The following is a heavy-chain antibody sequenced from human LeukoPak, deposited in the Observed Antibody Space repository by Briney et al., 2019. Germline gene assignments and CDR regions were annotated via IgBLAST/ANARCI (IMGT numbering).Heavy chain of an antibody. V-gene: IGHV3-48*04. CDR3: ARYHYGSLYFDY. CDR1: GFTFSSYS. Sequence: PGGSLRLSCAASGFTFSSYSMNWVRQAPGKGLEWVSFISSTGSTIYYADSVKGRFTISRDNAKNSLYLQMNSLRAEDTAVYYCARYHYGSLYFDYWGQGTLVTVSS. CDR2: ISSTGSTI. D-gene: IGHD4-17*01. J-gene: IGHJ4*02.